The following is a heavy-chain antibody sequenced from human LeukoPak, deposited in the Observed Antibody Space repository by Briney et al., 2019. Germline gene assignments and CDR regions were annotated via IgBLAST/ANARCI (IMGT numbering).Heavy chain of an antibody. D-gene: IGHD3-16*02. CDR2: IGQDGRET. CDR1: GFTLSNYW. CDR3: ATRGDLSWFGARRH. J-gene: IGHJ4*02. V-gene: IGHV3-7*01. Sequence: PGGSLRLSCVVSGFTLSNYWMDSVRQAPGKGLEWVAFIGQDGRETNYAGSVKGRFTISRDNAKNSLYLQMNNLRVEDTAVYYCATRGDLSWFGARRHWSQGTVVTVSS.